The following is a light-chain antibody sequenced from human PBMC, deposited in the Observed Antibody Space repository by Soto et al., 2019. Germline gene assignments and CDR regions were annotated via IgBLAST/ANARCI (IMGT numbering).Light chain of an antibody. CDR2: EVS. CDR1: SSDVGSYNL. J-gene: IGLJ3*02. V-gene: IGLV2-23*02. CDR3: CSYAGISIFGV. Sequence: QSVLTQPASVSGSPGQSITISCTGTSSDVGSYNLVSWYQQHPGKAPKLMIYEVSKRPSGVSNRFSGSKSGNTASLTISGLQAEDEADYYCCSYAGISIFGVFGGGTKLTVL.